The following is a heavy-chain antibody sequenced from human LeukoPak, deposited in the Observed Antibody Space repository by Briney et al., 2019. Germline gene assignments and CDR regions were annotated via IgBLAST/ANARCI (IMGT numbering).Heavy chain of an antibody. Sequence: SETLSLTCTVSDGSITNYDWSWVRQPPGKGLEFIGHVHYSGTTNYNPSLRSRVTISIDTSKQHFFLKLKSVTAADTAVYYCARDMGEYIAVAGWDDAFDIWGQGTMATVSS. CDR3: ARDMGEYIAVAGWDDAFDI. V-gene: IGHV4-59*12. D-gene: IGHD6-19*01. CDR2: VHYSGTT. CDR1: DGSITNYD. J-gene: IGHJ3*02.